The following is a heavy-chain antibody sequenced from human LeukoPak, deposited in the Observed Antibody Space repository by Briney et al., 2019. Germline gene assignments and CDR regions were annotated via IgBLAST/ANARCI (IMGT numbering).Heavy chain of an antibody. CDR1: GGTFSSYA. D-gene: IGHD1-26*01. CDR3: ASGLGATTGRDY. Sequence: SVKVSCKASGGTFSSYAISWVRQAPGQGLEWMGRIIPILGIANYAQKFQGRVTITADKSTSTAYMELSSLRSEDTAVYYCASGLGATTGRDYWGQGTLVTVSS. CDR2: IIPILGIA. V-gene: IGHV1-69*04. J-gene: IGHJ4*02.